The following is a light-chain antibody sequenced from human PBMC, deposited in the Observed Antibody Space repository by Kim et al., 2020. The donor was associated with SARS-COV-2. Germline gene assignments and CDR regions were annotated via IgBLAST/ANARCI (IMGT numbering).Light chain of an antibody. V-gene: IGLV3-1*01. CDR1: KLDDKN. CDR2: QDT. Sequence: VSPRQTATIRCSGDKLDDKNPCWYQQKPGQSPVVVIYQDTKRSSGIPGRFSGYNSGNTATLTIRGTQALDEADYYCQAWDSSTVVFGGGTKLTVL. CDR3: QAWDSSTVV. J-gene: IGLJ2*01.